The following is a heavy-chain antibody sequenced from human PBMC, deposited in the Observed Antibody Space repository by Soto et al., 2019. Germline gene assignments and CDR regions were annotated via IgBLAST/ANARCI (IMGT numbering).Heavy chain of an antibody. J-gene: IGHJ3*02. CDR1: NGSINNYY. V-gene: IGHV4-59*01. D-gene: IGHD1-26*01. CDR3: ARGGGGYNMDGFDI. Sequence: QVQLQESGPGLVKPSETLSLTCTVSNGSINNYYWSWIRQPPGKGLEWIGYIHSIGTTNYNPSLKSRVTISIDTSKNQFSLKLNSVTAADTAVYYCARGGGGYNMDGFDIWGQGTMVTVSS. CDR2: IHSIGTT.